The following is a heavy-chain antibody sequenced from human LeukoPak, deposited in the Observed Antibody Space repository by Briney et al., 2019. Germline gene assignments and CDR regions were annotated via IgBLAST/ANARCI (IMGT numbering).Heavy chain of an antibody. CDR3: ASSHMLQYCTRPNCGRELDS. V-gene: IGHV4-59*01. CDR2: IYYTGTT. J-gene: IGHJ4*02. D-gene: IGHD2-2*01. CDR1: DASINYYY. Sequence: TSETLSLTCTVSDASINYYYWSWVRQPPGKGLEWIGNIYYTGTTNYNPSLDSRVAISLDTSERQFSLKLRSVTAADTAVYYCASSHMLQYCTRPNCGRELDSWGPGTLVTVSS.